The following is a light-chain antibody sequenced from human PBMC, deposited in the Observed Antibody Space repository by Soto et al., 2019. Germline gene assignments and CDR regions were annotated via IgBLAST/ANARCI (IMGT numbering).Light chain of an antibody. V-gene: IGKV3D-15*01. CDR1: RSVSSN. Sequence: EIVMTQSPATLSVSPGERATLSCRASRSVSSNLAWYQQKPGQAPRLLIYGPSTRATGIPARFSCSGSGTEFTLTISSLQSEDFAIYYCQQYKNWPAITFGQGTRLEIK. CDR3: QQYKNWPAIT. J-gene: IGKJ5*01. CDR2: GPS.